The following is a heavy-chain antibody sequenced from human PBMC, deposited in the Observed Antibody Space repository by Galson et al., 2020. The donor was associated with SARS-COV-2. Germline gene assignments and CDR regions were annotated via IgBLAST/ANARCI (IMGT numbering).Heavy chain of an antibody. J-gene: IGHJ4*02. D-gene: IGHD3-10*01. CDR2: TDWDDDK. CDR1: GFSHSTSGMC. CDR3: ARMVVRGVTYDY. Sequence: SGPTLVNPTQTLTLTCTFSGFSHSTSGMCVSWIRQPPGKALEWLARTDWDDDKHHSTSLKTRLTIPKDTSKNQVVLTMTNMDPVDTATYYCARMVVRGVTYDYWGQGTLVTVSS. V-gene: IGHV2-70*11.